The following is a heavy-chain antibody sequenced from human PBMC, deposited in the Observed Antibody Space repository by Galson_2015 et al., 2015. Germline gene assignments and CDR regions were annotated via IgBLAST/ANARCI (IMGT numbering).Heavy chain of an antibody. CDR1: GFTFSSYP. V-gene: IGHV3-23*01. CDR3: AKGDRDGGPYYLDY. J-gene: IGHJ4*02. CDR2: ITGDGRIA. D-gene: IGHD5-24*01. Sequence: SLRLSCAGSGFTFSSYPMNWVRQAPGKGLEWVSAITGDGRIAGYADSVRGRFTISRDNSKNTLYLQMNSLRAEDTAVFYCAKGDRDGGPYYLDYWGQGILVTVSS.